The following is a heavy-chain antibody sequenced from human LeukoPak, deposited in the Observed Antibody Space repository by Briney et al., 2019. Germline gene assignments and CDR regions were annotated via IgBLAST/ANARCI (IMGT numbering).Heavy chain of an antibody. CDR3: ARDPRGTANLEWLLSLYYFDY. CDR1: GYSFTSYD. CDR2: MNPNSGNT. D-gene: IGHD3-3*01. Sequence: GASVKVSCKASGYSFTSYDLSWVRQATGQGLEWMGWMNPNSGNTGYAQKFQGRVTMTRDTSISTAYMELTSLTSEDTAIYYCARDPRGTANLEWLLSLYYFDYWGQGTLVTVSS. V-gene: IGHV1-8*01. J-gene: IGHJ4*02.